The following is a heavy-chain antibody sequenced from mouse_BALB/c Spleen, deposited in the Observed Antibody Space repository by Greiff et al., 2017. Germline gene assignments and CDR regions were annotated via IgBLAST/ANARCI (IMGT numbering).Heavy chain of an antibody. CDR2: IIPVDGST. J-gene: IGHJ1*01. CDR1: GYTFTSYY. Sequence: QVQLKESGPELVKPGALVKISCKASGYTFTSYYINWVKQMPGQGLEWIGWIIPVDGSTKYNEKFKGKATLTADKSSSTAYMQLSSLTSENSAVYFCAKGLRDLYWYFDVWGAGTTVTVSS. V-gene: IGHV1S56*01. CDR3: AKGLRDLYWYFDV. D-gene: IGHD2-4*01.